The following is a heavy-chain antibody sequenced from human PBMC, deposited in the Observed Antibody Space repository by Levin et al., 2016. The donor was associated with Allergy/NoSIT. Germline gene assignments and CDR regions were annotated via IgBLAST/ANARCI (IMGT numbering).Heavy chain of an antibody. D-gene: IGHD6-13*01. CDR1: GGSVSSGSYF. J-gene: IGHJ1*01. CDR2: IYYNGNT. V-gene: IGHV4-61*01. CDR3: ARGVRQQVGGEYFQH. Sequence: GSLRLSCTVSGGSVSSGSYFWSWIRQPPGKGLEWIGFIYYNGNTNYNPSLESRVTISIDTSKNQFSLILSSVTAADTAVYYCARGVRQQVGGEYFQHWAQGTLVTVSS.